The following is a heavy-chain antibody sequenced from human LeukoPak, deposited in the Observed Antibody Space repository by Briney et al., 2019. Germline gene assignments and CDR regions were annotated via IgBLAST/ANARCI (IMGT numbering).Heavy chain of an antibody. D-gene: IGHD2-15*01. CDR3: ANYRYCSSGSCYSYYYDSSSYRGYFDY. CDR1: GFTFSSYA. CDR2: ISGSGGST. V-gene: IGHV3-23*01. J-gene: IGHJ4*02. Sequence: GGSLRLSCAASGFTFSSYAMSWVRQAPGKGLEWASAISGSGGSTYYADSVKGRFTISRDNSKNTLYLQMNSLRAEDTAVYYCANYRYCSSGSCYSYYYDSSSYRGYFDYWGQGTLVTVS.